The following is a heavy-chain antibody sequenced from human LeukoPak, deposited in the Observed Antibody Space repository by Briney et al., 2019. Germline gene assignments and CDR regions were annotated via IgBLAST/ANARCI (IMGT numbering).Heavy chain of an antibody. CDR1: GFTFSTYD. Sequence: SGGSLRLSCAASGFTFSTYDMHWVRQATGKGLEWVSAIGRAGDTHYPGSVKGRFTISRENAKNSLYLQMNSLRAEDTAVYYCARGYRPNWGSTVGDYWGQGTLVTVSS. CDR3: ARGYRPNWGSTVGDY. V-gene: IGHV3-13*04. J-gene: IGHJ4*02. D-gene: IGHD7-27*01. CDR2: IGRAGDT.